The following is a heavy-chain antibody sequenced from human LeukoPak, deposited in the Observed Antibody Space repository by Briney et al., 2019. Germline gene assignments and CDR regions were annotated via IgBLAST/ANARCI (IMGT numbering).Heavy chain of an antibody. Sequence: PSETLSLTCTVSGGSIRSSYYYWGWIRQPPGKGLEWIGSIYDSGSTYYNPSLKSRVTISVDTSKNQFSLKLNSVTAADTAVYYCARFSSDYDSSGYYWALFDYWGQGTLVTVSS. CDR3: ARFSSDYDSSGYYWALFDY. V-gene: IGHV4-39*01. J-gene: IGHJ4*02. D-gene: IGHD3-22*01. CDR1: GGSIRSSYYY. CDR2: IYDSGST.